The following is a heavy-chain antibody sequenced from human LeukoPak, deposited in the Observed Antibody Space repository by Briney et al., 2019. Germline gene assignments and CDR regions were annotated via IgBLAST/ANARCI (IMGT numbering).Heavy chain of an antibody. J-gene: IGHJ6*03. CDR3: ARSPMASSGYYSFLGVGYYYYYMDV. D-gene: IGHD3-22*01. CDR2: MSAYNGNT. CDR1: GYPGSPFG. V-gene: IGHV1-18*01. Sequence: ASVNVSCKASGYPGSPFGTSWGRQAPGHGREWMGWMSAYNGNTSYAQKIMGRVTMTTDTATSTAYIELRRLRSDNTAVYYYARSPMASSGYYSFLGVGYYYYYMDVWGKGTTVTVSS.